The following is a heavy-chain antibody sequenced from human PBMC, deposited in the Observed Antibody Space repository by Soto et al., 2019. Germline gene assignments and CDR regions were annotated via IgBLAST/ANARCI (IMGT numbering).Heavy chain of an antibody. Sequence: QVQLVESGGGVVQPGRSLRLSCAASGFTFSSYAMHWVRQAPGKGLEWVAVISYDGSNKYYADSVKGRFTISRDNSKNTLYLQMNSLSAEDTAVYYCARERLGGELPTTGIFDYWGQGTLVTVSS. CDR2: ISYDGSNK. CDR1: GFTFSSYA. J-gene: IGHJ4*02. V-gene: IGHV3-30-3*01. CDR3: ARERLGGELPTTGIFDY. D-gene: IGHD1-26*01.